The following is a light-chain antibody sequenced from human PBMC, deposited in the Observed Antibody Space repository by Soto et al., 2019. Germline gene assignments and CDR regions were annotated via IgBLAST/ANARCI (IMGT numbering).Light chain of an antibody. V-gene: IGKV3-15*01. Sequence: EIVMTQSPATLSVSPGERATLSCRASQSVSSNLAWYQQKPGQAPRLLIYGASTRATGIPARFSGSGSGQSSLSPSAACSLKILQFYYCQQYNNWPPFTFGPGTKVDIK. J-gene: IGKJ3*01. CDR2: GAS. CDR1: QSVSSN. CDR3: QQYNNWPPFT.